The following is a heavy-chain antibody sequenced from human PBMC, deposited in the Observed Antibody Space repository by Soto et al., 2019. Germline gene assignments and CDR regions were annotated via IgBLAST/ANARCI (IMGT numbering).Heavy chain of an antibody. CDR1: GYTFTSYY. V-gene: IGHV1-69*06. Sequence: ASVKVSCKASGYTFTSYYMHWVRQAPGQGLEWMGGIIPIFGTANYAQKFQGRVTITADKSTSTAYMELSSLRSEDTAVYYCASFRARYYYGMDVWGQGTTVTVSS. CDR3: ASFRARYYYGMDV. CDR2: IIPIFGTA. J-gene: IGHJ6*02.